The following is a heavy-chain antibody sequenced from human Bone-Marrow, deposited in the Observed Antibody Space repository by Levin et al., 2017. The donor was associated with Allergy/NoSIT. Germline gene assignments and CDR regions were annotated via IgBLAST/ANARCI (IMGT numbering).Heavy chain of an antibody. Sequence: GESLKISCTASGFTFSNYAMSWVRQAPGKGLEWVSSINNGGSSTYCADFLKGRFTISRDNSKNTVYLEMKSLRVEDTAVYYCAKGRPGGASGWFGPWGLGTLVTVSS. CDR3: AKGRPGGASGWFGP. V-gene: IGHV3-23*01. CDR2: INNGGSST. J-gene: IGHJ5*02. D-gene: IGHD1-26*01. CDR1: GFTFSNYA.